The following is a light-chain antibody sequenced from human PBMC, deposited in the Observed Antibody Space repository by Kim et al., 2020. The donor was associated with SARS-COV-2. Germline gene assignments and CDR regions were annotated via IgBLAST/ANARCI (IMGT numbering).Light chain of an antibody. J-gene: IGLJ2*01. Sequence: VALGQTVRITCQGDSLSRYYANWYQQKPGQAPILVIYGKNNRPSGIPDRFSGSSSGNTASLTITGTQAGDEADYYCNSRDSNDNVVFGGGTQLTVL. V-gene: IGLV3-19*01. CDR3: NSRDSNDNVV. CDR2: GKN. CDR1: SLSRYY.